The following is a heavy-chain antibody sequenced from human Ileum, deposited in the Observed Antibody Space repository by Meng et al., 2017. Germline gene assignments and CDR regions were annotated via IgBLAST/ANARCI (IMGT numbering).Heavy chain of an antibody. CDR1: GASISSYY. V-gene: IGHV4-59*01. Sequence: QVHLQESGPGLAKPSETLSLTCTVSGASISSYYWTWIRQPPGKGLDWIGYIHYSGSTNYNPSLKSRITMSVDTSKNQVSLKLSSVTAADTAIYYCAAFCSGGSCPDYWGQGTLVTVSS. J-gene: IGHJ4*02. CDR3: AAFCSGGSCPDY. CDR2: IHYSGST. D-gene: IGHD2-15*01.